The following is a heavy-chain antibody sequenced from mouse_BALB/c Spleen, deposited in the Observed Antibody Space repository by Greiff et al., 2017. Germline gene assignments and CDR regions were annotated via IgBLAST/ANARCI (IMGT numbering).Heavy chain of an antibody. V-gene: IGHV1-15*01. CDR3: TRGRYDGYFDY. D-gene: IGHD2-14*01. Sequence: QVQLKESGAELVRPGASVTLSCKASGYTFTDYEMHWVKQTPVHGLEWIGAIDPETGGTAYNQKFKDKATLTVDKSSSTAYMQLSSPTSEDSAVYYCTRGRYDGYFDYWGQGTTLTVSS. J-gene: IGHJ2*01. CDR1: GYTFTDYE. CDR2: IDPETGGT.